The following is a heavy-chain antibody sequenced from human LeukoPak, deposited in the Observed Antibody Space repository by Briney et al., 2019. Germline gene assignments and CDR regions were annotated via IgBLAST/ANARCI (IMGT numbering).Heavy chain of an antibody. Sequence: ASVKVPCKASGYTFTSYGISWVRQAPGQGLEWMGWISAYNGNTNYAQKLQGRVTMTTDTSTSTAYMELRSLRSDDTAVYYCARDQPHYDFWSGYPSGQDYWGQGTLVTVSS. CDR3: ARDQPHYDFWSGYPSGQDY. D-gene: IGHD3-3*01. V-gene: IGHV1-18*01. J-gene: IGHJ4*02. CDR2: ISAYNGNT. CDR1: GYTFTSYG.